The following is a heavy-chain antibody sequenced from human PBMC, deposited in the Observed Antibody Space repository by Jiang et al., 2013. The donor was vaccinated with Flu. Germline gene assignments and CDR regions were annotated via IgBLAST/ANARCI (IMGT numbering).Heavy chain of an antibody. CDR1: GYTFTSYA. J-gene: IGHJ4*02. D-gene: IGHD3-10*01. V-gene: IGHV1-3*01. Sequence: VQLVESGAEVKKPGASVKVSCKASGYTFTSYAMHWVRQAPGQRLEWMGWINAGNGNTKYSQKFQGRVTITRDTSASTAHMELSSLRSEDTAVYYCARVIRSGTPWFGEFDYWGQGTLVTVSS. CDR2: INAGNGNT. CDR3: ARVIRSGTPWFGEFDY.